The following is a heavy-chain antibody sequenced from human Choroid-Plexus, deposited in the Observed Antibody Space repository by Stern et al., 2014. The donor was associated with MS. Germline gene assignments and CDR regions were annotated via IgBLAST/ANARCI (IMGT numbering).Heavy chain of an antibody. CDR1: GFTFGSCA. J-gene: IGHJ5*02. CDR3: AKDRQYLTYFFDH. Sequence: LVQSGGGVVQPGRPLRLSWVASGFTFGSCAMHWVRQAPGKGLEWVXGVSYDGSNKYYADSVKGRFTISRDNSQNTLYMQMSSLRPEDTAVYYCAKDRQYLTYFFDHWGQGSLVTVSS. CDR2: VSYDGSNK. D-gene: IGHD2/OR15-2a*01. V-gene: IGHV3-30*18.